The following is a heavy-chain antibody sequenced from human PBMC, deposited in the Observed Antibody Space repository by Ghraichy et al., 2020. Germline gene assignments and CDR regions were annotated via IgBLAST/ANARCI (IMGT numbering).Heavy chain of an antibody. CDR1: GGSVRSGSYF. J-gene: IGHJ5*02. CDR2: MYYSGNT. V-gene: IGHV4-39*07. Sequence: SETLSLICTISGGSVRSGSYFWGWIRQSPGKGLEWIGSMYYSGNTYYNPSLKSRVTISVDKSKNQFSLKLRSVTAADTAVYYCARASLYGNWFDPWGQGTLVTVSS. CDR3: ARASLYGNWFDP. D-gene: IGHD3-16*01.